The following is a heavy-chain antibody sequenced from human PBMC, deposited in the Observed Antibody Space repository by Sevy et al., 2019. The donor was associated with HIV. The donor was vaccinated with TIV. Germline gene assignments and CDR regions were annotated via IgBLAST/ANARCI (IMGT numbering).Heavy chain of an antibody. CDR1: GDSVSSNSAA. V-gene: IGHV6-1*01. CDR3: ARAFLVTSRGSSLPYYYYGMDV. J-gene: IGHJ6*02. CDR2: TYYRSKWYN. D-gene: IGHD4-4*01. Sequence: SQTLSLTCAISGDSVSSNSAAWNWIRQSPSRGLEWLGRTYYRSKWYNDYAVSVKSRITINPDTSKNQFSLQLNSVTPEDTAVYYCARAFLVTSRGSSLPYYYYGMDVWGQGTTVTVSS.